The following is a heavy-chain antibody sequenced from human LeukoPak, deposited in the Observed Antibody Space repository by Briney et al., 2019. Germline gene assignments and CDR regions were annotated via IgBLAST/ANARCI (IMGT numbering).Heavy chain of an antibody. D-gene: IGHD2-21*02. Sequence: GRSLRPSCAASGFTSISNAMHWARQPPGKGLVWVSRVKSDGSSTSYADCVKGRFTISRDNARNTLYPQMNSLRAEDTAVYYCARDGFLGPVTAYLDYWGKGTTVTVSS. J-gene: IGHJ4*02. V-gene: IGHV3-74*01. CDR1: GFTSISNA. CDR2: VKSDGSST. CDR3: ARDGFLGPVTAYLDY.